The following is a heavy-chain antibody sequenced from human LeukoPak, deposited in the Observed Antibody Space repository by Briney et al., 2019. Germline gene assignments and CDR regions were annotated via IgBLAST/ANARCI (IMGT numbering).Heavy chain of an antibody. CDR3: ARVGGSSRSPLDY. CDR2: IYNGGST. V-gene: IGHV3-66*02. CDR1: GFTVSSNY. D-gene: IGHD6-13*01. J-gene: IGHJ4*02. Sequence: GGSLGLSCAASGFTVSSNYMSWVRQAPGKGLEWVSVIYNGGSTYYADSVKGRFTISRDNSKNTLYLQMNSLRAEDTAVYYCARVGGSSRSPLDYWGQGTLVTVSS.